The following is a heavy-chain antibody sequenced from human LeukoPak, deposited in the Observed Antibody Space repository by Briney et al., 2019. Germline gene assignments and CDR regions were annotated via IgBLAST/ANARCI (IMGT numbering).Heavy chain of an antibody. D-gene: IGHD5-18*01. CDR3: ARSNEKGYSYGYDY. CDR1: GFTFDDYA. V-gene: IGHV3-20*04. Sequence: GGSLRLSCAASGFTFDDYAMSWVRQAPGKGLEWVSGINWSGGGTSYADSVKGRFTISRDNTKNSLYLQMNSLRAEDTALYYCARSNEKGYSYGYDYWGQGTLVTVSS. CDR2: INWSGGGT. J-gene: IGHJ4*02.